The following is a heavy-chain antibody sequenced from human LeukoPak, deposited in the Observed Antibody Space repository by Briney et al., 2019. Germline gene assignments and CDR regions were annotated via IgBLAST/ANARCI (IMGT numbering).Heavy chain of an antibody. V-gene: IGHV3-48*02. Sequence: GGSLRLSCAASGFTFSSYSMNWVRQAPGKGLEWVSYISSSSSTIYYADSVKGRFTISGDNAKNSLYLQMNSLRDEDTAVYYCARDVAAGRGYYYYGMDVWGQGTTVTVSS. CDR3: ARDVAAGRGYYYYGMDV. D-gene: IGHD6-13*01. CDR1: GFTFSSYS. CDR2: ISSSSSTI. J-gene: IGHJ6*02.